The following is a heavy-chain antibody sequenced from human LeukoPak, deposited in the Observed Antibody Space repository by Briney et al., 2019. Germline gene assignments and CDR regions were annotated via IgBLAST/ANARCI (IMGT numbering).Heavy chain of an antibody. V-gene: IGHV3-7*01. CDR1: GFTFSAYW. CDR3: AREGRGGFDI. D-gene: IGHD6-25*01. J-gene: IGHJ3*02. CDR2: IKQDGSEK. Sequence: GGSLXLSCAASGFTFSAYWMSWIRQAPGKGXEWVANIKQDGSEKDYVGSVKGRFTISRDNAKNSVYLQMNSVRAEDTAVYYCAREGRGGFDIWGQGTMVTVSS.